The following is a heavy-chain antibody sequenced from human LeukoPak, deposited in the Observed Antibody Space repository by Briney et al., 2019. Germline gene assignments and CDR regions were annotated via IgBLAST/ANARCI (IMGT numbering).Heavy chain of an antibody. CDR3: ARVAAAGMI. D-gene: IGHD6-13*01. J-gene: IGHJ4*02. Sequence: SETLSLTCTVSGGSISSYYWSWIRQPPGKGLEWIGSIYYSGSTYYNPSLKSRVTISVDTSKNQFSLKLSSVTAADTAVYYCARVAAAGMIWGQGTLVTVSS. CDR1: GGSISSYY. CDR2: IYYSGST. V-gene: IGHV4-59*12.